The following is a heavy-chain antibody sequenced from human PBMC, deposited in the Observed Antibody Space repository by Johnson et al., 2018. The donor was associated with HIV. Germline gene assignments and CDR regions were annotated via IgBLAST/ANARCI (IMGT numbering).Heavy chain of an antibody. V-gene: IGHV3-72*01. Sequence: EVQLVESGGGLVQPGGSLRLSCAASGFTFSDHYMDWVRQAPGKGLEWVGRIKNKANSYTTEYAASVKGRFTISRDDSKNSLYLQMSSLKTEDTALYYCARPSLYGVGWAFDIWGQGTMVTVSS. CDR2: IKNKANSYTT. CDR1: GFTFSDHY. J-gene: IGHJ3*02. CDR3: ARPSLYGVGWAFDI. D-gene: IGHD2-2*02.